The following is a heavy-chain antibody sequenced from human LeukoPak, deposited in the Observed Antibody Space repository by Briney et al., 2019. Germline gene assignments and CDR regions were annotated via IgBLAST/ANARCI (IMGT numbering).Heavy chain of an antibody. CDR1: GFTFSSYS. V-gene: IGHV3-21*01. D-gene: IGHD5-12*01. J-gene: IGHJ4*02. CDR2: ISSSRSYI. CDR3: ARLGYSGYGDVGY. Sequence: PGGSLRLSCAASGFTFSSYSMNWVRQAPGKGLEWVSFISSSRSYIYYADSVKGRFTISRDNAKNSLYLQMNSLRAEDTAVYYCARLGYSGYGDVGYWGQGTLVTVSS.